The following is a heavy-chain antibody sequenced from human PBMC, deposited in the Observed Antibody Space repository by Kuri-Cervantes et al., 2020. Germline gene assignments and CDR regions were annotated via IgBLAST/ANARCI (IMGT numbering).Heavy chain of an antibody. CDR1: GFTFSSYA. Sequence: GGSLRLSCAASGFTFSSYAMSWVRQAPEKGLEWVSAISGSGGSTYYADSVKGRFTISRDNSKNTLYLQMNSLRAEDTAVYYCTIETIVGATHYWGQGTLVTVSS. V-gene: IGHV3-23*01. D-gene: IGHD1-26*01. CDR3: TIETIVGATHY. J-gene: IGHJ4*02. CDR2: ISGSGGST.